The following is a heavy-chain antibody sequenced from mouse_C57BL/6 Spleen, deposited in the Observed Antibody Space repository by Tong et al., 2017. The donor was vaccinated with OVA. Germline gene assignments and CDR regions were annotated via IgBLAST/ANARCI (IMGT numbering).Heavy chain of an antibody. Sequence: VQLQESGAELVRPGASVKLSCKASGYTFTDYYINWVKQRPGQGLEWIGWIYPGSGNTKYNEKFKGKATLTADTSSSTAYMQLSSLTSEDSAVYYCAKVYYDYDSFAYWGQGTLVTVSA. V-gene: IGHV1-66*01. CDR1: GYTFTDYY. J-gene: IGHJ3*01. CDR3: AKVYYDYDSFAY. D-gene: IGHD2-4*01. CDR2: IYPGSGNT.